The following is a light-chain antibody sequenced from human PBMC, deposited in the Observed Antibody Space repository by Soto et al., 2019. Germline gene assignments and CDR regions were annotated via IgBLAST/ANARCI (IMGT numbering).Light chain of an antibody. V-gene: IGKV3-20*01. CDR3: QQYGTSPWT. J-gene: IGKJ1*01. CDR2: IAS. Sequence: ELVLTQSPGTLSLFPGERATLSCRATQSVNSDYLAWYQQKPGQAPRLLIYIASRRATGIPDRFSGSGSGTDFTLTIIRLEPEDFAVYYCQQYGTSPWTFGQGTKVEIK. CDR1: QSVNSDY.